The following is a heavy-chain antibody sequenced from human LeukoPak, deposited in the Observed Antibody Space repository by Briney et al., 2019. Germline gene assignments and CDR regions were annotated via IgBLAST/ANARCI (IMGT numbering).Heavy chain of an antibody. D-gene: IGHD5-18*01. CDR3: AREKGKNTAAHL. V-gene: IGHV3-21*01. CDR2: ISSSSSYI. Sequence: GGSLRLSCAASGFTFSSYSMNWVRQAPGKGLEWVSSISSSSSYIYYADSVKGGFTISRDNAKNSLYLQMNSLRAEDTAVYYCAREKGKNTAAHLWGQGTLVTVSS. J-gene: IGHJ5*02. CDR1: GFTFSSYS.